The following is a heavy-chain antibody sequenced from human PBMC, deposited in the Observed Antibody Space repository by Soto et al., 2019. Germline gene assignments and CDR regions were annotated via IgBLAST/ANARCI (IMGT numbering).Heavy chain of an antibody. CDR1: GFTFSSYW. Sequence: EVQLVESGGGLVQPGGSLRLSCVASGFTFSSYWMSWVRQAPGKGLEWVANIKQDGSDKYYVDSVKGRFTISRDNANNSLYLQMKSLRAEDTAVYYCARTSSLAAAVWGPGTMVIVSS. J-gene: IGHJ3*01. CDR3: ARTSSLAAAV. CDR2: IKQDGSDK. D-gene: IGHD6-13*01. V-gene: IGHV3-7*01.